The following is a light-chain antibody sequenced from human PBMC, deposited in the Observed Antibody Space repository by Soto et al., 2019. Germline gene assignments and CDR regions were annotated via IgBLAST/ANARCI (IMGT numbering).Light chain of an antibody. CDR3: QQYDNLPYMYT. CDR2: DAS. J-gene: IGKJ2*01. Sequence: DIQMPQSPSSLSASVGDRVTITCQASQDISNYLNWYQQKPGQAPKLLIYDASNLETGVTSRFSGSGSGTDFTFTISSLQPEDIATYYCQQYDNLPYMYTFGQGTKLDIK. CDR1: QDISNY. V-gene: IGKV1-33*01.